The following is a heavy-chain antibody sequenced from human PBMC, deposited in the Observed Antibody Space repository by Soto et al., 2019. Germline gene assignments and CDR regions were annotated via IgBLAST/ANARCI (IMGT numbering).Heavy chain of an antibody. CDR3: ARTLEMATIRPTYYYYGMDV. D-gene: IGHD5-12*01. Sequence: QVQLVQSGAEVKKPASSVKVSCKASGGTFSSYAISWVRQASGQGLEWMGGIIPIFGTANYAKKFQGSFTIPADESTSTAYMELSSLRCEDTAVYYCARTLEMATIRPTYYYYGMDVWGQGTTVTVSS. J-gene: IGHJ6*02. V-gene: IGHV1-69*01. CDR1: GGTFSSYA. CDR2: IIPIFGTA.